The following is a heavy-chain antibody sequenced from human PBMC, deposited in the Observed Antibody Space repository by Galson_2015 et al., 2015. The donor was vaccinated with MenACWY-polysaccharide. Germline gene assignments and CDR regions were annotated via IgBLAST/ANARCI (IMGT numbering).Heavy chain of an antibody. J-gene: IGHJ4*02. V-gene: IGHV3-23*01. CDR2: ISVGGDTT. CDR3: AKAVVATALLDY. Sequence: SLRLSCAASGFSFNGYAMSWVRRAPGKGLEWVSTISVGGDTTYYADSVKGRFTVSRDNSKNTLYLQMNSLRAEDTAIYYCAKAVVATALLDYWGQ. CDR1: GFSFNGYA. D-gene: IGHD2-21*02.